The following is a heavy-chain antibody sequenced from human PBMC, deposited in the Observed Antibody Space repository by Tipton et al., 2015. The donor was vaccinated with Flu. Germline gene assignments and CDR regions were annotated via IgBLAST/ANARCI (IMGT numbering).Heavy chain of an antibody. D-gene: IGHD3-3*01. CDR2: ISSSGSTI. CDR3: ARDHPPSITVLGEITDYFGMDV. CDR1: GFTFSDYY. J-gene: IGHJ6*02. V-gene: IGHV3-11*01. Sequence: SLRLSCAASGFTFSDYYMSWIRQAPGKGLEWLSHISSSGSTINYADSVKGRFTISRDNAKNSLYLQVNSLRVEDTAEYYCARDHPPSITVLGEITDYFGMDVWGQGP.